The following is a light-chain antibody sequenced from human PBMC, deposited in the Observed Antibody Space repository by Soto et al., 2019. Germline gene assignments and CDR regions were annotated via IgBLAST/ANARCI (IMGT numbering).Light chain of an antibody. V-gene: IGKV3-11*01. CDR3: QQRSDWRYT. CDR1: QSISNY. J-gene: IGKJ2*01. Sequence: EIVLTQSPATLSLSPGERATLSCRASQSISNYLARYQQKPGQAPKLLIFHASNRATGIPARFSGSGSGTDFTFTITSLEPEDFAVYYCQQRSDWRYTFGQGTKLEI. CDR2: HAS.